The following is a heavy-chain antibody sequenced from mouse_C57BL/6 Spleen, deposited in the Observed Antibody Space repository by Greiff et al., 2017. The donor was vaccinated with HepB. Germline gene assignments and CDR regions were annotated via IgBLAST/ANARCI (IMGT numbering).Heavy chain of an antibody. CDR3: ARYGLDY. CDR2: IDPSDSYT. J-gene: IGHJ3*01. Sequence: QVQLQQPGAELVKPGASVKLSCKASGYTFTSYWMQWVKQRPGQGLEWIGEIDPSDSYTNYNQKFKGKATLTVDTSSSTAYMQLSSLTSEDSAVYYCARYGLDYWGQWTLVTVSA. D-gene: IGHD1-2*01. CDR1: GYTFTSYW. V-gene: IGHV1-50*01.